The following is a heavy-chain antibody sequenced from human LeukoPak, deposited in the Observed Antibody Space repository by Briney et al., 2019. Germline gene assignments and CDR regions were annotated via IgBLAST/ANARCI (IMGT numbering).Heavy chain of an antibody. D-gene: IGHD3-3*01. CDR2: ISSSSSTI. CDR3: ARTYYDFWSGYYSHEGNPFDY. V-gene: IGHV3-48*01. CDR1: GFTFSSYS. Sequence: GGSLRLSCAASGFTFSSYSMNWVRQAPGKGLEWVSYISSSSSTIYYADSVKGRFTISRDNAKNSLYLQMNSLRAEDTAVYYCARTYYDFWSGYYSHEGNPFDYWGQGTLVTVSS. J-gene: IGHJ4*02.